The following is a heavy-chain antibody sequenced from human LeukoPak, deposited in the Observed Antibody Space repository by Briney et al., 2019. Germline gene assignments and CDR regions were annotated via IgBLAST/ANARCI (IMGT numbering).Heavy chain of an antibody. CDR3: ARDAIVGATTSKAFDI. V-gene: IGHV4-59*01. CDR1: GGSISSYY. J-gene: IGHJ3*02. Sequence: SETLSLTCTVSGGSISSYYWSWIRQPPGKGLEWIGYIYYSGSTNYNPSLKSRVTISVDTSKNQFSLKLSSVTAADTAVYYSARDAIVGATTSKAFDIWGQGTMVTVSS. D-gene: IGHD1-26*01. CDR2: IYYSGST.